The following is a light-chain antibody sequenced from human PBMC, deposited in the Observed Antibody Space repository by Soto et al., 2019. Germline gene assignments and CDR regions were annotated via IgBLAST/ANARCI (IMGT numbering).Light chain of an antibody. CDR1: QSISSY. CDR3: QQSYSTLYT. Sequence: DIQMTQSPSSLSASVGDRVTITCRASQSISSYLNWYQQKPGKAPKLLIYAASSLQSAVPSRFSSSGSGTDFTLTISRLQPEDFATYYCQQSYSTLYTFGQATKLEIK. J-gene: IGKJ2*01. V-gene: IGKV1-39*01. CDR2: AAS.